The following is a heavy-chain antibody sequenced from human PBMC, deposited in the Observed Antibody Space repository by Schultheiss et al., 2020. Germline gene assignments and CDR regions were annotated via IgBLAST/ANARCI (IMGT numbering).Heavy chain of an antibody. Sequence: SETLSLTCTVSSGSISSSYWSWIRQPPGKGLEWIGYIYYSGSTNYNPTLKSRVTISVDTSKNQFSLKLSSVTAADTAVYYCARDYYDYVWGSYRYYYYGMDVWGKGTTVTVSS. V-gene: IGHV4-59*01. J-gene: IGHJ6*04. CDR1: SGSISSSY. D-gene: IGHD3-16*02. CDR2: IYYSGST. CDR3: ARDYYDYVWGSYRYYYYGMDV.